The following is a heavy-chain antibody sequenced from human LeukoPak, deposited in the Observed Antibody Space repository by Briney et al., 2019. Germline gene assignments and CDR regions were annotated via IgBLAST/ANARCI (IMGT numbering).Heavy chain of an antibody. CDR1: GGSFSAYY. CDR3: ARGPTISETGYFDY. D-gene: IGHD1-1*01. V-gene: IGHV4-34*01. CDR2: INHRGDT. J-gene: IGHJ4*03. Sequence: SETLSLTCAVYGGSFSAYYWRWIRQSPGKGLEWIAEINHRGDTNYNPSVKSRVSISVDMSKNQFSLKVTSLTAADTAVYYCARGPTISETGYFDYWGQGTLVTVSS.